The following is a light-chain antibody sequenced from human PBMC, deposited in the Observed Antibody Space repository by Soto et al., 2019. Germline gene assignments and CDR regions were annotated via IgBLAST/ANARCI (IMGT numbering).Light chain of an antibody. V-gene: IGLV1-40*01. CDR1: SSNIGAGHD. Sequence: QSVLTQPPSVSGAPGQRVTISCTGSSSNIGAGHDVHWYQQLPGTAPKILIYGKTNRPSGVPDRISGSRSGTSASLAITGIHDEDEADYYCHYYYSSRSGYVFGTGTKLTVL. CDR2: GKT. J-gene: IGLJ1*01. CDR3: HYYYSSRSGYV.